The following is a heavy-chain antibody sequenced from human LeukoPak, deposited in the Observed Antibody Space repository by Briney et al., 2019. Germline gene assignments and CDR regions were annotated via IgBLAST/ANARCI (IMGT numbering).Heavy chain of an antibody. V-gene: IGHV1-2*04. J-gene: IGHJ4*02. CDR1: GYTFTSYY. CDR2: INPNSGGT. D-gene: IGHD3-22*01. CDR3: AMLYDSSGYYFDY. Sequence: ASVKVSCTASGYTFTSYYMHWVRQAPGQGLEWMGWINPNSGGTNYAQKFQGWVTMTRDTSISTVYMELSRLRSDDTAVYYCAMLYDSSGYYFDYWGQGTLVTVSS.